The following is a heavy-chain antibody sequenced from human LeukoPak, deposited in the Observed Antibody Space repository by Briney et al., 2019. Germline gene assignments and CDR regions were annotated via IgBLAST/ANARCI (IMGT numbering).Heavy chain of an antibody. CDR3: AKARDYYDFWSGYRPRYHYDGMDV. D-gene: IGHD3-3*01. CDR1: GFTFSSYG. CDR2: ISYDGSNK. Sequence: GRSLRLTCAASGFTFSSYGMHWVRQAPGKGLEWVGVISYDGSNKYNADSVKGRFTISRDNCKNTLYLQMNSLRAEDTAVYYCAKARDYYDFWSGYRPRYHYDGMDVWGQGTTVTVSS. J-gene: IGHJ6*02. V-gene: IGHV3-30*18.